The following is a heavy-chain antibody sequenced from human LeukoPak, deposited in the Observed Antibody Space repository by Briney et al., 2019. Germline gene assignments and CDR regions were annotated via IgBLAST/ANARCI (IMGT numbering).Heavy chain of an antibody. V-gene: IGHV1-69*13. CDR3: ARGMVAATTYYYGMDV. CDR2: IIPIFGTA. D-gene: IGHD2-15*01. J-gene: IGHJ6*02. Sequence: ASVKVSCKASGGTFSSYAISWERQAPGQGLEWMGGIIPIFGTANYAQKFQGRVTITADESTSTAYMELSSLRSEDTAVYYCARGMVAATTYYYGMDVWGQGTTVTVSS. CDR1: GGTFSSYA.